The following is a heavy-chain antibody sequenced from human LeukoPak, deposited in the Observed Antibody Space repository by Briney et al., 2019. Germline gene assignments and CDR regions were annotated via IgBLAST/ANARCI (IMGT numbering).Heavy chain of an antibody. J-gene: IGHJ4*02. CDR3: ARGGAGFDWLLYTY. CDR2: IYYSGST. Sequence: SETLSLTCTVSGGSISSYYWSWIRQPPGKGLEWNGYIYYSGSTNYNPSLKSRVTISVDTSKNQFSLKLSSVTAADTAVYYCARGGAGFDWLLYTYWGQGTLVTVSS. CDR1: GGSISSYY. V-gene: IGHV4-59*01. D-gene: IGHD3-9*01.